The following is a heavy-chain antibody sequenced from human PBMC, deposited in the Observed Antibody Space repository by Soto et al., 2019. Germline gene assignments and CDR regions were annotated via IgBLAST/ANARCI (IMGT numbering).Heavy chain of an antibody. J-gene: IGHJ3*02. CDR1: GGSISSGDYY. Sequence: QVQLQESGPGLVKPSQTLSLTCTVSGGSISSGDYYWSWIRQPPGKGLEWIGYIYYSGSTYYNPSLKSRVTISVDTSKNQFSLKLSSVTAADTAVYYCARGTTMIVVVITHAFDIWGQGTMVTVSS. CDR2: IYYSGST. CDR3: ARGTTMIVVVITHAFDI. D-gene: IGHD3-22*01. V-gene: IGHV4-30-4*01.